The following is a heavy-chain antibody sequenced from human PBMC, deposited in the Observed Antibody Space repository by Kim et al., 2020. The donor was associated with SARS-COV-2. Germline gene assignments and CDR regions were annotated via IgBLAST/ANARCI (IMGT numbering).Heavy chain of an antibody. J-gene: IGHJ4*02. CDR3: ARDPFLVGYPRAYYFDY. V-gene: IGHV3-11*01. D-gene: IGHD2-15*01. Sequence: TGRFTPSRDNAKNALYLQMTGLRAEDTAVYYCARDPFLVGYPRAYYFDYWGQGTLVTVSS.